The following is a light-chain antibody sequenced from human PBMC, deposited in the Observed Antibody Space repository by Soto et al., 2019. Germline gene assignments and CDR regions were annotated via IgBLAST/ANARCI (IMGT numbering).Light chain of an antibody. Sequence: QSVLTQAPSESGTPGQSVTISCSGSDSNIGSNTVNWYQQLPGMAPKLLIYANFQRSSGAPDRFSASKSGTSASLAISGLQSEDEAHYYCAVWDDGLSGWVFGGGIQLTVL. CDR1: DSNIGSNT. V-gene: IGLV1-44*01. J-gene: IGLJ7*01. CDR3: AVWDDGLSGWV. CDR2: ANF.